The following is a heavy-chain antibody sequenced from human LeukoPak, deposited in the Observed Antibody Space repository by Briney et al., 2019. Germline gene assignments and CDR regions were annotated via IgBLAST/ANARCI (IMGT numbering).Heavy chain of an antibody. CDR1: GFTFSSYS. J-gene: IGHJ4*02. Sequence: GGSLRLSCAASGFTFSSYSMNWVRQAPGKGLEWVSSISSSSSYIYYADSVKGRFTISRDNAKNSLYLQMNSLRAEDTAVYYCVRHTDWYSSSWYAIDYWGQGTLVTVSS. V-gene: IGHV3-21*01. D-gene: IGHD6-13*01. CDR2: ISSSSSYI. CDR3: VRHTDWYSSSWYAIDY.